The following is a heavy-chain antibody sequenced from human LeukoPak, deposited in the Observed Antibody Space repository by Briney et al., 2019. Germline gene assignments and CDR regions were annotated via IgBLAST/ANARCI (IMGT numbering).Heavy chain of an antibody. Sequence: SETLSLTCAVYGGSFSGYYWSWIRQPPGKGLEWIGEINHSGSANYNPSLKSRVTISVDTSKNQFSLKLSSVTAADTAVYYCARGWIAASRAEFNYWGQGTLVTVSS. J-gene: IGHJ4*02. CDR2: INHSGSA. CDR3: ARGWIAASRAEFNY. CDR1: GGSFSGYY. D-gene: IGHD6-6*01. V-gene: IGHV4-34*01.